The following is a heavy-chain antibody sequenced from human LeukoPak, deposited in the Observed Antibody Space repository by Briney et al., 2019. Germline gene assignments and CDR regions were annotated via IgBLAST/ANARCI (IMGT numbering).Heavy chain of an antibody. V-gene: IGHV3-73*01. CDR3: TSRPFNYDSSGYYHDY. CDR1: GFTFSGSA. CDR2: IRSKANSYAT. J-gene: IGHJ4*02. D-gene: IGHD3-22*01. Sequence: PGGSPRLSCAASGFTFSGSAMHWVRQASGKGLERVGRIRSKANSYATAYAASVKGRFTISRDDSKNTAYLQMNSLKTEDTAVYYCTSRPFNYDSSGYYHDYWGQGTLVTVSS.